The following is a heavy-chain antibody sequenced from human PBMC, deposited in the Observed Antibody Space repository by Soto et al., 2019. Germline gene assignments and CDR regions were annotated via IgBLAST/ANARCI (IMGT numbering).Heavy chain of an antibody. CDR2: INAGNGNT. CDR1: GYTFTSYA. J-gene: IGHJ1*01. V-gene: IGHV1-3*01. Sequence: QVQLVQSGAEVKKPGASVKVSCKASGYTFTSYAMHWVRQAPGQRIEWMGWINAGNGNTQYSQKFQGRVTITRDTTASTAYMELSSLRSEDTAVYYCAREDDGSGKYQHWGQGTLVTVSS. D-gene: IGHD3-10*01. CDR3: AREDDGSGKYQH.